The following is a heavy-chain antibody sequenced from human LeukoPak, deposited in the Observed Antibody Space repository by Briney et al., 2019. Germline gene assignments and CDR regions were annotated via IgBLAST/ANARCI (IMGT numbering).Heavy chain of an antibody. D-gene: IGHD6-6*01. Sequence: PGGSLRLSCAASGFTFSSYWMHWVRQAPGKGLVWVSRINSHWSSTSYAESVKGRFTISRDNAKNTLYLQMNSLRAEDTAVYYCAASEKYSSSSVDYWGQGTLVTVSS. CDR1: GFTFSSYW. CDR2: INSHWSST. J-gene: IGHJ4*02. CDR3: AASEKYSSSSVDY. V-gene: IGHV3-74*01.